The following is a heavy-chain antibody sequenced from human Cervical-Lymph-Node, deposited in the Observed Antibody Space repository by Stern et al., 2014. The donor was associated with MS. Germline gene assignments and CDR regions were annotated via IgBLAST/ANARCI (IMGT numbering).Heavy chain of an antibody. J-gene: IGHJ4*02. Sequence: EVQLEESGGGLVKPGGSLRLSCAASGFTFSSSSMNWVRQAPGKGLEWVSSISSGHNYLYYADSLKGRFTISRDNARNSLYLQMNSLRAEDTAVYYCATFAAPAATAYMGLHYWGQGTLVTVSS. D-gene: IGHD2-2*01. CDR3: ATFAAPAATAYMGLHY. CDR2: ISSGHNYL. CDR1: GFTFSSSS. V-gene: IGHV3-21*01.